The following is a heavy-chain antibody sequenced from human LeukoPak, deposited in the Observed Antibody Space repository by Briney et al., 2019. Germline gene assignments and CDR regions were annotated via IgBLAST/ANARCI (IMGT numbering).Heavy chain of an antibody. D-gene: IGHD6-19*01. Sequence: PGRSLRLSCAASGFTFDNYAMHWVRQAPRKGLEWHSIISWNSGYIGYADSVKGRFTISRDNAKKSLDLQMNSLRAEDTAFYYCAKVRGTYSSGYFFDYWGQGTLVTVSS. J-gene: IGHJ4*02. CDR3: AKVRGTYSSGYFFDY. CDR2: ISWNSGYI. CDR1: GFTFDNYA. V-gene: IGHV3-9*01.